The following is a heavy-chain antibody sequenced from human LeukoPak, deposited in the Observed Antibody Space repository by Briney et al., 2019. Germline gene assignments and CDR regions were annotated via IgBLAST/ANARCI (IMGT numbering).Heavy chain of an antibody. CDR2: ISAYNGNT. J-gene: IGHJ5*02. D-gene: IGHD6-19*01. CDR1: GYTFTSYG. CDR3: ARDYYSSGSKGFDP. V-gene: IGHV1-18*01. Sequence: ASVKVSCKASGYTFTSYGISWVRQAPGQGLEWMGWISAYNGNTNYAQKLQGRVTTTTDTSTSTAYMELRSLRSDDTAVYYCARDYYSSGSKGFDPWGQGTLVTVSS.